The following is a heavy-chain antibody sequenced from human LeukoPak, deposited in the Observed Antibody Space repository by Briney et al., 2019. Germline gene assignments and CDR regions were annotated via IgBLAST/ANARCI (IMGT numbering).Heavy chain of an antibody. J-gene: IGHJ6*03. CDR2: INHSGST. Sequence: SETLSLTCAVYGGSFSGYYWSWIRQPPRKGLEWIGEINHSGSTNYNPSLKSRVTISVDTSKNQFSLRLSSVTAADTAVYYCARGAFCGGDCYSGGNYYYYYMDVWGKGTTVTVSS. CDR1: GGSFSGYY. V-gene: IGHV4-34*01. D-gene: IGHD2-21*02. CDR3: ARGAFCGGDCYSGGNYYYYYMDV.